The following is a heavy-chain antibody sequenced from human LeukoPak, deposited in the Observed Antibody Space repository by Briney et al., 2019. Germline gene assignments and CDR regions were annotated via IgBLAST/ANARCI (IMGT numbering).Heavy chain of an antibody. CDR1: GFTFSRYW. Sequence: PGGSLRLSCAASGFTFSRYWMTWVRQAPGKGLEWVANIKQDGSEKYYVDSVKGRFTISRDNAKNSLYLQMNSLRAEDTAVYYCMRVHGGYPFDSWGQGTLVTVSS. J-gene: IGHJ4*02. V-gene: IGHV3-7*01. D-gene: IGHD2-15*01. CDR2: IKQDGSEK. CDR3: MRVHGGYPFDS.